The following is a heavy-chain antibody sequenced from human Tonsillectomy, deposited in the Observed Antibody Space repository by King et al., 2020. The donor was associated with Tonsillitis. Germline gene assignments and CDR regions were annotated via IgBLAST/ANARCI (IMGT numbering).Heavy chain of an antibody. Sequence: VQLVESGGGLVKPGGSLRLSCGVSGFTFSSYSMSWVRQAPGKGLEWVSSITGSSSFIYYADSVKGRFTISRDNAENTLRLQMDSLRAEDTAVYYCARGRGGGGGYFDYWGQGMQVTVSS. J-gene: IGHJ4*02. V-gene: IGHV3-21*06. CDR2: ITGSSSFI. CDR1: GFTFSSYS. CDR3: ARGRGGGGGYFDY. D-gene: IGHD2-15*01.